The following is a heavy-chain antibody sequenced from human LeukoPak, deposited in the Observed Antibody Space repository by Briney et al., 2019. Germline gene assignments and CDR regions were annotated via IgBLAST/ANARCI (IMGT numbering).Heavy chain of an antibody. J-gene: IGHJ4*02. V-gene: IGHV3-9*01. CDR1: GFTFDDYA. D-gene: IGHD3-22*01. CDR3: AKRGVVIRVILVGFHKEAYYFDS. Sequence: GGSLRLSCAASGFTFDDYAMHWVRQAPGKGLEWVSGISWNSGSIGYADSVKGRFTISRDNAKNSLYLQMKSLRAEDTAVYFCAKRGVVIRVILVGFHKEAYYFDSWGQGALVTVSS. CDR2: ISWNSGSI.